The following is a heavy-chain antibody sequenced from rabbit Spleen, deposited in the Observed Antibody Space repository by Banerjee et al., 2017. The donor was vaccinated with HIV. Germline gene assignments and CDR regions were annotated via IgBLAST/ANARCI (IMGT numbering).Heavy chain of an antibody. J-gene: IGHJ4*01. CDR3: ARSAYYGDFDYFNL. Sequence: QEQLVESGGGLVQPEGSLTLTCTASGFSFSSSYWICWVRQAPGKGLEWIACISSSGSQHYASWAKGRFTISKTSSTTVTLQMTSLTAADTATYFCARSAYYGDFDYFNLWGQGTLVTVS. D-gene: IGHD2-1*01. CDR1: GFSFSSSYW. V-gene: IGHV1S45*01. CDR2: ISSSGSQ.